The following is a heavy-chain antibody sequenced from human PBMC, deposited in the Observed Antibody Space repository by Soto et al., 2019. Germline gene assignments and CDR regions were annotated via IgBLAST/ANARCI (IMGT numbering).Heavy chain of an antibody. Sequence: SVKVSCKASGGTFSSYAISWVRQAPGQGLEWIGGIIPIFGTANYAQKFQGRVTITADESTSTAYMELSSLRSEDTAVYYCASSNETYGDYDGYWGQGTLVTVSS. D-gene: IGHD4-17*01. CDR3: ASSNETYGDYDGY. CDR2: IIPIFGTA. CDR1: GGTFSSYA. J-gene: IGHJ4*02. V-gene: IGHV1-69*13.